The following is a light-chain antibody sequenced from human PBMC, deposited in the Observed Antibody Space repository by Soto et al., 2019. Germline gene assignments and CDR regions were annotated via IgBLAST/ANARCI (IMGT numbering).Light chain of an antibody. V-gene: IGKV3-11*01. CDR1: QSVSSY. Sequence: EIVLTQSPATLSLSPGERATLSCRASQSVSSYLAWYQQRPGQAPRLLIYDASNRATGVPARFSGSVSGTDFTLTISSLEPEDFAVYYCQQRSSWPPTFGQGTRLEIK. CDR3: QQRSSWPPT. CDR2: DAS. J-gene: IGKJ5*01.